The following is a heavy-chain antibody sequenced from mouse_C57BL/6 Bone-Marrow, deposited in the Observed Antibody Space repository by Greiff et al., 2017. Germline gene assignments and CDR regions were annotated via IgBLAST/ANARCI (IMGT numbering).Heavy chain of an antibody. D-gene: IGHD2-5*01. Sequence: VQLQQPGAELVKPGASVKMSCKASGYTFTSYWITWVKQRPGQGLEWIGDIYPGSGSTNNNEKFKSKATLPVDTSSSTAYMQLSSLTSEDSAVYYCARPYYSNYWYFDVWGTGTTVTVSS. J-gene: IGHJ1*03. V-gene: IGHV1-55*01. CDR1: GYTFTSYW. CDR3: ARPYYSNYWYFDV. CDR2: IYPGSGST.